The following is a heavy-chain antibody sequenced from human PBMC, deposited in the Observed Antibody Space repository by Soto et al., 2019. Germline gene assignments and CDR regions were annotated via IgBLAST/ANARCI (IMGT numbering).Heavy chain of an antibody. D-gene: IGHD6-13*01. J-gene: IGHJ4*02. V-gene: IGHV3-23*01. CDR1: GFTFSNYA. CDR2: VSGSGGNT. Sequence: VQLLESGGGLVQPGGSLRLSCAASGFTFSNYAMSWVRQAPGKGLEWVSAVSGSGGNTYYADSVQGRFTISRDNSKNMLNLKMNSLRAEDTAVYYCAKLNLFVSAAAGRGPFDSWGQGTLVTVSS. CDR3: AKLNLFVSAAAGRGPFDS.